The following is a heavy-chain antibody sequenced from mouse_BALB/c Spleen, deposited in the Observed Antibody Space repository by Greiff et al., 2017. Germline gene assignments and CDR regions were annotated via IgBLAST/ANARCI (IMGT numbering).Heavy chain of an antibody. J-gene: IGHJ2*01. D-gene: IGHD4-1*01. V-gene: IGHV7-3*02. CDR2: IRNKANGYTT. CDR3: ARDNWDEGFDY. CDR1: GFTFTDYY. Sequence: DVKVEESGGGLVQPGGSLRLSCATSGFTFTDYYMSWVRQPPGKALEWLGFIRNKANGYTTEYSASVKGRFTISRDNSQSILYLQMNTLRAEDSATYYCARDNWDEGFDYGGQGTTLTVSS.